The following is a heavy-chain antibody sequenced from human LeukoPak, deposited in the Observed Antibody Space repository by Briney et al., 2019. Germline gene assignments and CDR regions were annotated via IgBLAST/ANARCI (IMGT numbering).Heavy chain of an antibody. D-gene: IGHD3-16*01. CDR1: GFTFISYA. V-gene: IGHV3-23*01. CDR2: ISGSGGST. Sequence: GSLKLSCTASGFTFISYAMGWVRQAPGKGLEWVSAISGSGGSTYYAASVKGRFTSSRDNSKNTLYLQMNSLRAEDAAVYCCAKERDYVWGSSDSWGQGTLVTVSS. J-gene: IGHJ4*01. CDR3: AKERDYVWGSSDS.